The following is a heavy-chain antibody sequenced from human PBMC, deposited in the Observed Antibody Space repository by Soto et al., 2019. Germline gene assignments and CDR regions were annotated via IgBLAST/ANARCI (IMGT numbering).Heavy chain of an antibody. D-gene: IGHD6-13*01. Sequence: LGESLKISCKGSGYSFTSYWIGWVRQMPGKGLEWMGIIYPGDSDTRYSPSFQGQVTISADKSISAAYLQWGSLKASDTAMYYCARLRSPPSYYYYYGMDVWGQGTTVTVSS. CDR1: GYSFTSYW. V-gene: IGHV5-51*01. CDR3: ARLRSPPSYYYYYGMDV. J-gene: IGHJ6*02. CDR2: IYPGDSDT.